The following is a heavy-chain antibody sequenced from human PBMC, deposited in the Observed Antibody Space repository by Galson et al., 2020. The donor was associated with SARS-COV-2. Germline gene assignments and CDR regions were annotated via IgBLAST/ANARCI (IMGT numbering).Heavy chain of an antibody. CDR2: IKQAGSEK. V-gene: IGHV3-7*03. Sequence: GESLKIYCAASGFTLSSYWMSWVRQAPGKGLAWVANIKQAGSEKYYVDSVQGRFTISSDNAKNSLYLQMNSLRAEDTAVYYCARDRSGADYYGMDVWGQGTTVTVSS. CDR3: ARDRSGADYYGMDV. J-gene: IGHJ6*02. CDR1: GFTLSSYW. D-gene: IGHD3-10*01.